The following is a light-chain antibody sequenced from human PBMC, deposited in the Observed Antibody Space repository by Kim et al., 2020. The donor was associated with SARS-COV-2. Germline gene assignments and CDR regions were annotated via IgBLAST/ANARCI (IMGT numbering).Light chain of an antibody. J-gene: IGKJ1*01. CDR3: QPYDDWPPWT. V-gene: IGKV3-15*01. CDR2: GAS. Sequence: VVMTQSPATLSVSPGERATLSCRASQSVGTNVAWYQQKPGQAPRLLVYGASTRAAGIPARFSGSGSGTEFTLTISSLQSEDLAVYSCQPYDDWPPWTFGQGTKVDIK. CDR1: QSVGTN.